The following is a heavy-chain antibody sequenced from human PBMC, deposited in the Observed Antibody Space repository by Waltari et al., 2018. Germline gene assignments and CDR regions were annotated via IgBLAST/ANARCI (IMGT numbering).Heavy chain of an antibody. CDR3: ARYGSGTISAPTI. Sequence: QVQLQESGPRLVKPSETLSLTCTVSGGSISSYYWTWIRQPPEKGLEWIGYFYSRGHPNYNPSPNGRGTITAGTSKSQFSLKLGSVTAADTAVYYCARYGSGTISAPTIWGQGTMVTVSS. J-gene: IGHJ3*02. V-gene: IGHV4-59*08. CDR1: GGSISSYY. D-gene: IGHD3-10*01. CDR2: FYSRGHP.